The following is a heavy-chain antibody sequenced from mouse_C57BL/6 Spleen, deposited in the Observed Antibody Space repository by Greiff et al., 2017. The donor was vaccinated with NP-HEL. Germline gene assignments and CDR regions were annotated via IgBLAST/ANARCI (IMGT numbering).Heavy chain of an antibody. Sequence: VQLQQPGAELVMPGASVKLSCKASGYTFTSYWMHWVKQRPGQGLEWIGEIDPSDSYTNYNQKFKGKSTLTVDKSSSTAYMQLSSLTSEDSAVYYCARGGAYGNSDYYAMDYWGQGTSVTVSS. CDR2: IDPSDSYT. J-gene: IGHJ4*01. D-gene: IGHD2-1*01. CDR1: GYTFTSYW. V-gene: IGHV1-69*01. CDR3: ARGGAYGNSDYYAMDY.